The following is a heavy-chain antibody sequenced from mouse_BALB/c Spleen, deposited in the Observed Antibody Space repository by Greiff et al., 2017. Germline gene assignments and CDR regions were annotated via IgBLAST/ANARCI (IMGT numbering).Heavy chain of an antibody. Sequence: QVQLKESGPELVKPGASVRISCKASGYTFTSYYIHWVKQRPGQGLEWIGWIYPGNVNTKYNEKFKGKATLTADKSSSTAYMQLSSLTSEDSAVYFCARRRYGFAYWGQGTLVTVSA. CDR2: IYPGNVNT. D-gene: IGHD2-14*01. CDR3: ARRRYGFAY. J-gene: IGHJ3*01. V-gene: IGHV1S56*01. CDR1: GYTFTSYY.